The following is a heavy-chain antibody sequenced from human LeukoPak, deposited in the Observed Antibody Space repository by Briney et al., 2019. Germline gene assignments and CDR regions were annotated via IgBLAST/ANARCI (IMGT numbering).Heavy chain of an antibody. D-gene: IGHD3-22*01. CDR1: GGSISSYY. J-gene: IGHJ3*02. Sequence: PSETLSLTCTVSGGSISSYYWSWIRQPPGKGLEWIGYIYYCGSTNYNPSLKSRVTISVDTSKNQFSLKLSSVTAADTAVYYCASGYYYDSSGYPLFDAFDIWGQGTMVTVSS. V-gene: IGHV4-59*01. CDR2: IYYCGST. CDR3: ASGYYYDSSGYPLFDAFDI.